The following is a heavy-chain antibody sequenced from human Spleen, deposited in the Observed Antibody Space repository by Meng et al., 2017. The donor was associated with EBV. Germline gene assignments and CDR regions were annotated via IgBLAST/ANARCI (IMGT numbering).Heavy chain of an antibody. V-gene: IGHV4-4*02. Sequence: QGQLQESGPGLVKPSGTLSLLCAVSGGSISSSKWWTWVRQPPGKGLEWIGDIHHSGSTSYNPSLKSRVTISVDKSKNQVSLKLNSVTAADTAVYYCATGISPAVPFDYWGQGTLVTVSS. CDR2: IHHSGST. D-gene: IGHD6-13*01. CDR1: GGSISSSKW. CDR3: ATGISPAVPFDY. J-gene: IGHJ4*02.